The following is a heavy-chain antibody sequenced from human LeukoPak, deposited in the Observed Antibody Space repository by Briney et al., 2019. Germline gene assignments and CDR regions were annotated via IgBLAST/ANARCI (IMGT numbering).Heavy chain of an antibody. D-gene: IGHD5-24*01. J-gene: IGHJ4*02. CDR1: GFTFRSYV. Sequence: PGGSLRLSSETAGFTFRSYVMHWVRRTPGKGLVWVSRISHDGIISYADSVKGRFTISRDNAKNTLTLQMNSLRVEDTAVYFCARDWVYKIDYWGRGTLVTVSS. V-gene: IGHV3-74*01. CDR2: ISHDGII. CDR3: ARDWVYKIDY.